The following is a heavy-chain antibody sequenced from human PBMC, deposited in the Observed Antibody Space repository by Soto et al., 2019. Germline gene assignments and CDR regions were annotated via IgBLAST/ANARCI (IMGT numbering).Heavy chain of an antibody. CDR1: EYGFSGYY. D-gene: IGHD3-10*01. J-gene: IGHJ5*02. CDR3: ARDRDYPGNVWFDP. V-gene: IGHV1-46*01. Sequence: GASVKGCCKAAEYGFSGYYMHWVRQAPGQGLEWMGIINPSGASTSYAQKFQGRVTMTRDTSTSTLYMELSSLRSEDTAVYYCARDRDYPGNVWFDPWGQGTLVTVSS. CDR2: INPSGAST.